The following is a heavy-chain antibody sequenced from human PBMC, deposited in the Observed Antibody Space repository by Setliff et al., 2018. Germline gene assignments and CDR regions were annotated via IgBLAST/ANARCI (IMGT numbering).Heavy chain of an antibody. D-gene: IGHD3-3*01. CDR1: GGSISSGSYY. Sequence: PSETLSFTCTVSGGSISSGSYYWSWIRQPAGKGLEWIGHFHTGGSTNYNRSLRSRVSISVDTSKNQFSLKLSSVTAADTATYYCARAGPTVTFFRVLVISWWDPWGQGSLVTAPQ. V-gene: IGHV4-61*09. CDR3: ARAGPTVTFFRVLVISWWDP. J-gene: IGHJ5*02. CDR2: FHTGGST.